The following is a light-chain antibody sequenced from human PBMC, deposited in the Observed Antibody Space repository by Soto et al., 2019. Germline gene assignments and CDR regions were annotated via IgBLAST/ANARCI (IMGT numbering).Light chain of an antibody. V-gene: IGLV2-14*01. CDR1: NNDIGRFDF. J-gene: IGLJ2*01. Sequence: QSALTQPASLSGSPGQSITISCTGTNNDIGRFDFVSWYQQHPGNSPKLILYEVRYRPSGVSSRFSGSKSANTASLTISGLQAEDEAVYYCASFTLYNSLIFGGGTKVTVL. CDR3: ASFTLYNSLI. CDR2: EVR.